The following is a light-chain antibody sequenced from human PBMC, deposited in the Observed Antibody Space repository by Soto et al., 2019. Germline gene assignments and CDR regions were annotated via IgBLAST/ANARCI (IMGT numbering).Light chain of an antibody. CDR3: SSYAGSNNFV. J-gene: IGLJ1*01. V-gene: IGLV2-8*01. CDR2: EVT. Sequence: QSVLTQPPSASGSPGQSVTISCTGTSSDVGGYSYVSWYQQHPGKAPKLMIYEVTKRPSGVPDRFSASKSGNTASLTVSRLQAEDEADYYCSSYAGSNNFVFGTGTKVTVL. CDR1: SSDVGGYSY.